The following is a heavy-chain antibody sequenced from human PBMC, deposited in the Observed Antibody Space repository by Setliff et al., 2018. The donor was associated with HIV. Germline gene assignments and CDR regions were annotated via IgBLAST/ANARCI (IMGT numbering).Heavy chain of an antibody. CDR1: GGTFSSYG. J-gene: IGHJ6*02. D-gene: IGHD6-19*01. V-gene: IGHV1-69*05. CDR3: ARVAHSSSYHYYGMDV. CDR2: IIPMFGTG. Sequence: SVKVSCKASGGTFSSYGISWGRQAPGQGLEWMGAIIPMFGTGFYAQKFQGRVTITTDESRTTSYMELSSLRFEDTAVYFCARVAHSSSYHYYGMDVWGQGTTVTVSS.